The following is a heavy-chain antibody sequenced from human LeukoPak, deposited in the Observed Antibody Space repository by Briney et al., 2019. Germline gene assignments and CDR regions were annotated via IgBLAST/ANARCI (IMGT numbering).Heavy chain of an antibody. CDR2: IDPSDSYT. V-gene: IGHV5-10-1*04. D-gene: IGHD3-22*01. CDR1: GYSFTSYW. J-gene: IGHJ3*01. Sequence: GESLKISCKGSGYSFTSYWISWVRQMPGKGLEWMGRIDPSDSYTNYSPSFQGQVTISADKSVSSAYLQWNSLKASDTAMYYCARPNITSYYDSRGYDAFDVWGQGTMVTVSS. CDR3: ARPNITSYYDSRGYDAFDV.